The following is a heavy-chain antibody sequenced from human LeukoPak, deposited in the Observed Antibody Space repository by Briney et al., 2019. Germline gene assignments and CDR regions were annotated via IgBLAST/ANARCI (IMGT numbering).Heavy chain of an antibody. V-gene: IGHV4-39*07. CDR1: GGSISSGDYY. CDR2: IYYSGST. J-gene: IGHJ4*02. CDR3: ATLRGSKMATIDY. Sequence: SETLSLTCTVSGGSISSGDYYWGWIRQPPGKGLEWIGSIYYSGSTYYNPSLKSRVTISVDTSKNQFSLKLSSVTAADTAVYYCATLRGSKMATIDYWGQGTLVTVSS. D-gene: IGHD5-24*01.